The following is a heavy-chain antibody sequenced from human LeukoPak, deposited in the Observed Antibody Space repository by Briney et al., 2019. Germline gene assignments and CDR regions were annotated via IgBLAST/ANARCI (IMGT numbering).Heavy chain of an antibody. CDR2: INHSGST. CDR3: ASSRYCSGGSCYSGSFDY. V-gene: IGHV4-34*01. Sequence: PSETLSLTCAVYGGSFRGYYWSWIRQPPGKGLEWIGEINHSGSTNYNPSLKSRVTISVDTSKNQFSLKLSSVTAADTAVYYCASSRYCSGGSCYSGSFDYWGQGTLVTVSS. CDR1: GGSFRGYY. D-gene: IGHD2-15*01. J-gene: IGHJ4*02.